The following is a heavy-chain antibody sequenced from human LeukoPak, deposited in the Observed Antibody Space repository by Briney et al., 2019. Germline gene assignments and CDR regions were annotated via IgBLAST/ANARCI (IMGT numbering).Heavy chain of an antibody. J-gene: IGHJ4*02. CDR3: ARDNDFFDY. Sequence: SETLSLTCTVSGGSISIYHWSWLRQPPGKGLEWIGRIHSSGSTHYNPSLKSRVTMSLDTSKNQFSLKLTSVTAADTAVYYCARDNDFFDYWGQGTLVTVSS. CDR1: GGSISIYH. V-gene: IGHV4-4*07. CDR2: IHSSGST.